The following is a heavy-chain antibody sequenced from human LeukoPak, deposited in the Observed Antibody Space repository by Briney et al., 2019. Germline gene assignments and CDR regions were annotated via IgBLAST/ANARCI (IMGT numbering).Heavy chain of an antibody. CDR2: ISGSGGST. Sequence: RGSLRLSCAASGFTFSSYAMSWVRQAPGKGLEWVSAISGSGGSTYYADSVKGRFTISRDNSKNTLYLQMNSLRAEDTAVYYCAKFVGSSSWPSPVDYWGQGTLVTVSS. J-gene: IGHJ4*02. CDR3: AKFVGSSSWPSPVDY. D-gene: IGHD6-13*01. V-gene: IGHV3-23*01. CDR1: GFTFSSYA.